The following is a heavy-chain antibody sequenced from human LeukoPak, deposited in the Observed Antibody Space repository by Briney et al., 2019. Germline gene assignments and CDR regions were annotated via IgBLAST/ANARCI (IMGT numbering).Heavy chain of an antibody. Sequence: PSETLSLTCAVYGGSFSGYYWSWIRQPPGKGLEWIGEINHSGSTNYNPSLKSRVTISVDTSKNQFSLKLSSVTAADTAVYYCARGRGYYDFWSGSRTFDYRGQGTLVTVSS. D-gene: IGHD3-3*01. J-gene: IGHJ4*02. V-gene: IGHV4-34*01. CDR2: INHSGST. CDR3: ARGRGYYDFWSGSRTFDY. CDR1: GGSFSGYY.